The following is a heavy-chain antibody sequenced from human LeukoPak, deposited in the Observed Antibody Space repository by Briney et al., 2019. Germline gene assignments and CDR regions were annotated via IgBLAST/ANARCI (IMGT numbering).Heavy chain of an antibody. CDR3: ARRGFYEGTGFFDY. CDR2: IYYTGST. D-gene: IGHD3-22*01. J-gene: IGHJ4*02. V-gene: IGHV4-39*01. Sequence: SETLSLTCTVSGGSISSNSYYWGWIRQPPGKGLEWIGNIYYTGSTYYNPSLKSRVTISIDTSKNQFSLRLSSVTAADTAVYYCARRGFYEGTGFFDYRGQGTLVTVSS. CDR1: GGSISSNSYY.